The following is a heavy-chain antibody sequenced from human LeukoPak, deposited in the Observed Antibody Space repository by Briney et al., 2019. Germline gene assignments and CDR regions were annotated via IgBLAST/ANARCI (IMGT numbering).Heavy chain of an antibody. CDR1: GGSFSGYY. Sequence: PSETLSLTCAVYGGSFSGYYWSWIRQPPGKGLEWIGEINHSGSTNYNPSLKSRVTISVDTSKNQFSLKLSSVTAADTAVYYCAGGPILTIAARPALDYRGQGTLVTVSS. CDR2: INHSGST. CDR3: AGGPILTIAARPALDY. J-gene: IGHJ4*02. D-gene: IGHD6-6*01. V-gene: IGHV4-34*01.